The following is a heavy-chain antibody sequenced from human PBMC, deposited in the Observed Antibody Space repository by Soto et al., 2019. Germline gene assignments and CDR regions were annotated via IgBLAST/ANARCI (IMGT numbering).Heavy chain of an antibody. J-gene: IGHJ6*02. CDR1: GFTFSSYA. V-gene: IGHV3-30-3*01. D-gene: IGHD6-13*01. Sequence: PGGSLRLSCAASGFTFSSYAMHWVRQAPGKGLEWVAVISYDGSNKYYADSVKGRFTISRDNSKNTLYLQMNSLRAEDTAVYYCARDARSRFTTYYYYYGIDVWGQGTTVTVSS. CDR3: ARDARSRFTTYYYYYGIDV. CDR2: ISYDGSNK.